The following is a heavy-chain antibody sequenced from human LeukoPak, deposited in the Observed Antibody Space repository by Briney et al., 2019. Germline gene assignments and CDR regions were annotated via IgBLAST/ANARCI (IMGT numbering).Heavy chain of an antibody. Sequence: GGSLRLSCAASGFTFSSCWMHWVRQAPGKGLVWVSRINSDGSSTSYADSVKGRFTISRDNAKNTLYLQMNSLRAEDTAVYYCARDRGDCDFGSGYYYAYFDYWGQGTLVTVSS. V-gene: IGHV3-74*01. CDR3: ARDRGDCDFGSGYYYAYFDY. CDR2: INSDGSST. D-gene: IGHD3-3*01. CDR1: GFTFSSCW. J-gene: IGHJ4*02.